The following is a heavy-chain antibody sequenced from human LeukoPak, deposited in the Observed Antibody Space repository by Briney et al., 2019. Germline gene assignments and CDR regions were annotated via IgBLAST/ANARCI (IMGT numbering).Heavy chain of an antibody. D-gene: IGHD1-26*01. CDR1: GYTFTGYY. CDR3: ARDLGAKLGAFDI. V-gene: IGHV1-2*02. CDR2: INPNSGGT. Sequence: GSVKVSCKASGYTFTGYYMHWVRQAPGQGLEWMGWINPNSGGTNYAQKFQGRVTMTRDTSISTAYMALSRLRSDDTAVYYCARDLGAKLGAFDIWGQGTMVTVSS. J-gene: IGHJ3*02.